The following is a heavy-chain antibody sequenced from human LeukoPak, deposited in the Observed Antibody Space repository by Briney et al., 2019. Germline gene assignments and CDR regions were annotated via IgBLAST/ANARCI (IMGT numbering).Heavy chain of an antibody. J-gene: IGHJ4*02. D-gene: IGHD2-21*02. V-gene: IGHV3-30*03. Sequence: GGSLRLSCAASGFTFSSYSMNWVRQAPGKGLEWVAVISYDGSNKYYADSVKGRFTISRDNSKNTLYLQMNSLRAEDTAVYYCARVTFWGQGTLVTVSS. CDR1: GFTFSSYS. CDR3: ARVTF. CDR2: ISYDGSNK.